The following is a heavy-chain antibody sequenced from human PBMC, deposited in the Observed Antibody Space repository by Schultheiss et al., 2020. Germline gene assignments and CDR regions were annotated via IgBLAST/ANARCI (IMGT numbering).Heavy chain of an antibody. CDR1: GVSITHGDYS. Sequence: SQTLSLTCIVSGVSITHGDYSWSWVRQPPGEGLEWLGHAYYSGSTYYNPSLRSRLSISLDTSKNQFSLTLTSVAAADSATYFCARSNYLARDYMDVWGKGTTVTVS. V-gene: IGHV4-30-4*07. J-gene: IGHJ6*03. CDR3: ARSNYLARDYMDV. CDR2: AYYSGST. D-gene: IGHD3-10*01.